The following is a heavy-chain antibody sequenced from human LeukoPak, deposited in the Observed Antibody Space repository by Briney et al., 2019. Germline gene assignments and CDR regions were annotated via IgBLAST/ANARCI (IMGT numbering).Heavy chain of an antibody. V-gene: IGHV3-20*04. Sequence: GGSLRLSCAASGFTFDDYGMSWVRQAPGKGLEWVSGINWNGGSTGYADSVKGRFTISRDNAKNSLYLQMNSLRAEDTALYYRVREYSSGSDGDYWGPGTLVTVSS. J-gene: IGHJ4*02. CDR1: GFTFDDYG. CDR2: INWNGGST. CDR3: VREYSSGSDGDY. D-gene: IGHD6-19*01.